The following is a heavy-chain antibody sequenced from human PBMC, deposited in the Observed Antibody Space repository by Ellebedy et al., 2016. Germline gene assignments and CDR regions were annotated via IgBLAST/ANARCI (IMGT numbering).Heavy chain of an antibody. D-gene: IGHD1-1*01. Sequence: GSLRLSCNVSGGSVSSDYWNWIRRPPGKGLEWIGFVFHSGATLYSPSLKSRVTMSVDTSKSQFSLRLTSVTAADTAVYYCAKWNGDWNAFDVWGQGTMVTVS. CDR2: VFHSGAT. CDR3: AKWNGDWNAFDV. V-gene: IGHV4-59*02. J-gene: IGHJ3*01. CDR1: GGSVSSDY.